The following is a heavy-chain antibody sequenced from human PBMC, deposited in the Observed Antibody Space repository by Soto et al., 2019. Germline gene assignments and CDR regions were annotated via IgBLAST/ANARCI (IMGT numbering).Heavy chain of an antibody. CDR2: ISGSGGST. Sequence: GSLRLSCAAPGFTFSRYAMSWVRQAPGKGLEWVSAISGSGGSTYYADSVKGRFTISRDNSKNTLYLQMNSLRAEDTAVYYCAKGRRFGELSLFDYWGQGTLVTVSS. V-gene: IGHV3-23*01. D-gene: IGHD3-10*01. CDR3: AKGRRFGELSLFDY. J-gene: IGHJ4*02. CDR1: GFTFSRYA.